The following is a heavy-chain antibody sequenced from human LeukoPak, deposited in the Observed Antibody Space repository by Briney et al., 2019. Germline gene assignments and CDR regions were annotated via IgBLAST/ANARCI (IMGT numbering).Heavy chain of an antibody. CDR3: ARDEAGYSSNSYYYYGMDV. V-gene: IGHV3-11*04. Sequence: GGSLRLSCAASGFTFSDYYMSWIRQAPGKGLEWVSYISSSGSTIYYADSVKGRFTISRDNAKNSLYLQMNSLRAEDTAVYYCARDEAGYSSNSYYYYGMDVWGQGTTVTVSS. CDR1: GFTFSDYY. CDR2: ISSSGSTI. J-gene: IGHJ6*02. D-gene: IGHD6-19*01.